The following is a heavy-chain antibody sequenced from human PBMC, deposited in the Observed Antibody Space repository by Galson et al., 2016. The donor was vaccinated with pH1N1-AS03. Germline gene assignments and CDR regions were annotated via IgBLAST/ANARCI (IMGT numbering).Heavy chain of an antibody. Sequence: SLRLSCAASGFPFSTYAMHWVRQAPGKGLEWVAVISNDGRNKIYADSVKGRLTISRDSSKNILYLEMNSLRAEDTAVYYCARASRWLQIGFDYWGQGTLV. CDR2: ISNDGRNK. D-gene: IGHD5-24*01. CDR1: GFPFSTYA. J-gene: IGHJ4*02. V-gene: IGHV3-30-3*01. CDR3: ARASRWLQIGFDY.